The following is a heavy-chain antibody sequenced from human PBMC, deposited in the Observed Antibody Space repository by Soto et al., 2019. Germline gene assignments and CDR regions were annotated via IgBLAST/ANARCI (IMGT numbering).Heavy chain of an antibody. CDR3: ARSGNNWFDP. J-gene: IGHJ5*02. Sequence: QVHLQESGPGLVKPSETLSLTCSVSGDSINSYYWNWIRQPPGKGLEWIGYIYYTGNTNYNPSLKGRVIISLDMSKNQFSLSLSSVTAADTAVYYCARSGNNWFDPWGQGTLVTVSS. CDR1: GDSINSYY. CDR2: IYYTGNT. V-gene: IGHV4-59*01.